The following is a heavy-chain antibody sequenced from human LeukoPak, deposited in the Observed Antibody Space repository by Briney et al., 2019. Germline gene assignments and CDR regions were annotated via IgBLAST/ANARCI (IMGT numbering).Heavy chain of an antibody. CDR1: GGSISSSSYY. J-gene: IGHJ5*02. CDR2: IYHSGST. CDR3: ARRDYYDSWFDP. V-gene: IGHV4-39*07. D-gene: IGHD3-22*01. Sequence: SETLSLTCTVSGGSISSSSYYWGWIRQPPGKGLEWIGEIYHSGSTNYNPSLKSRVTMSVDKSKNQFSLKLSSVTAADTAVYYCARRDYYDSWFDPWGQGTLVTVSS.